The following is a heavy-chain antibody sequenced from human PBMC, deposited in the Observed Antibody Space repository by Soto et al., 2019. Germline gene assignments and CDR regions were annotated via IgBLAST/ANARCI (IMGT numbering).Heavy chain of an antibody. CDR1: GGSISSYY. CDR3: ARGNRGYESDV. Sequence: SETLSLTCTVSGGSISSYYWSWIRQPPGKGLEWIGYIYYSGSTNYNPSLKSRVTISVDTSKNQFSLKLSSVTAADTAVYYCARGNRGYESDVWGQGTMVTVSS. CDR2: IYYSGST. D-gene: IGHD2-2*01. J-gene: IGHJ3*01. V-gene: IGHV4-59*01.